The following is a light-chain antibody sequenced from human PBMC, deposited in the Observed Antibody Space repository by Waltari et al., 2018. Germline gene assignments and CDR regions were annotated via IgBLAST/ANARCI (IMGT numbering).Light chain of an antibody. CDR1: SGPVTSSHY. CDR3: WLACSGGVVV. J-gene: IGLJ2*01. V-gene: IGLV7-46*01. CDR2: ASF. Sequence: QAVVTQEPSLTVSPGGTVTLTCGSSSGPVTSSHYPYWLQHRPGQAPRTLIYASFMKHPCTPARFSGSLLGGKAALTLSGAQAEDEADYYCWLACSGGVVVYGGGTKLAVL.